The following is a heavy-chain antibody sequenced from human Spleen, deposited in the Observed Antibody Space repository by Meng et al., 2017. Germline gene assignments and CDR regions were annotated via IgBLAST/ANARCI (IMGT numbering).Heavy chain of an antibody. CDR1: GFTFGDYA. J-gene: IGHJ4*02. D-gene: IGHD6-13*01. V-gene: IGHV3-49*04. CDR3: ARDLGGIFAY. CDR2: IRSKAYGGTT. Sequence: GESLKISCTASGFTFGDYAMSWVRQAPGKGLEWVGFIRSKAYGGTTEYAASVKGRFTISRDDSKSIAYLQMNSLKTEDTAVYYCARDLGGIFAYWGQGALVTVSS.